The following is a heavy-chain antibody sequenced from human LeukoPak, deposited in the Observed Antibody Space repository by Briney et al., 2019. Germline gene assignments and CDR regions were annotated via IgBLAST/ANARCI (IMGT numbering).Heavy chain of an antibody. J-gene: IGHJ5*02. CDR1: GYTSTSYD. CDR3: ARAYYYGSGSYSPFDP. V-gene: IGHV1-8*01. Sequence: ASVKVSCKASGYTSTSYDINWVRQATGQGLEWMGWMNPNSGNTGYAQKFQGRVTMTRNTSISTAYMELSSLRSEDTAVYYCARAYYYGSGSYSPFDPWGQGTLVTVSS. D-gene: IGHD3-10*01. CDR2: MNPNSGNT.